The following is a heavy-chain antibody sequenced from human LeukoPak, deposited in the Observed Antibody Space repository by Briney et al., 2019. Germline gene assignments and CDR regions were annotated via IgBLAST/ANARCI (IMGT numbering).Heavy chain of an antibody. CDR3: ATLAVAGTRGGY. CDR1: GFTFSSYA. Sequence: PGRSLRLSCAASGFTFSSYAMHWVRQAPGKGLEWVAVISYDGSNKYYADSVKGRFTISRDNSKNTLYLQMNSLRAEETAVYYCATLAVAGTRGGYWGQGTLVTVSS. V-gene: IGHV3-30*04. J-gene: IGHJ4*02. CDR2: ISYDGSNK. D-gene: IGHD6-19*01.